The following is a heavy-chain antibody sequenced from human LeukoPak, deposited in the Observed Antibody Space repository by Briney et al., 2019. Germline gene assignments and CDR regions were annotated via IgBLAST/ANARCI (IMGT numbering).Heavy chain of an antibody. Sequence: ASVKDSCKASGYTFTGYYMHWVREAPGQGLEWMGWINPNSGGTNYAQKFQGRVTMTRDTSISTAYMELSRLRSDDTAVYYCARGSLYYYDSSGYYGVDYWGQGTLVTVSS. J-gene: IGHJ4*02. CDR3: ARGSLYYYDSSGYYGVDY. V-gene: IGHV1-2*02. CDR1: GYTFTGYY. CDR2: INPNSGGT. D-gene: IGHD3-22*01.